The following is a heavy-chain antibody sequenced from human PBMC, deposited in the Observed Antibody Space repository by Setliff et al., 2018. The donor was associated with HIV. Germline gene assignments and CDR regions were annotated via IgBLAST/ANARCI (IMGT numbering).Heavy chain of an antibody. CDR1: GYTFTSYT. CDR3: ARGFSVYSSSDPLLNWFDP. V-gene: IGHV1-3*01. J-gene: IGHJ5*02. Sequence: ASVKVSCKASGYTFTSYTLHWVRQAPGQRLEWMGWINAGNGNTKFSQKFQGRVTITRDTSATTAYMELSSLRSEDTAVDYCARGFSVYSSSDPLLNWFDPWGQGTPVTVSS. D-gene: IGHD6-6*01. CDR2: INAGNGNT.